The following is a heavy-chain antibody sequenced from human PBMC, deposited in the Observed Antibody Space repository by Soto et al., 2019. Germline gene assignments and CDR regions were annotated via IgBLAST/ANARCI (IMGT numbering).Heavy chain of an antibody. J-gene: IGHJ5*01. Sequence: PGGSLRLSCAASGFIFSNYAMSWVRQAPGKGPEWVSSFSAGSTYYADSVRGRFSISRDNSKNTLYLQMNGLRVEDAATYYCAKVTMTAFSTFDSWGPGTLVTVSS. V-gene: IGHV3-23*01. CDR2: SFSAGST. D-gene: IGHD2-21*02. CDR1: GFIFSNYA. CDR3: AKVTMTAFSTFDS.